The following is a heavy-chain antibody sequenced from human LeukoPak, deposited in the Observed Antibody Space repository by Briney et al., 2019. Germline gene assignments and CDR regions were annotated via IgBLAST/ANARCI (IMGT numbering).Heavy chain of an antibody. Sequence: GGSLRLSCAASGFTFSSYGMHWVRQAPGKGLEWVAVISYDGSNKYYADSVKGRFTISRDNSKNTLYLQMNSLRAEDTAVYYCAKDPYYYGSGSYYWRLASYPDYWGQGTLVTVSS. CDR2: ISYDGSNK. D-gene: IGHD3-10*01. V-gene: IGHV3-30*18. CDR1: GFTFSSYG. J-gene: IGHJ4*02. CDR3: AKDPYYYGSGSYYWRLASYPDY.